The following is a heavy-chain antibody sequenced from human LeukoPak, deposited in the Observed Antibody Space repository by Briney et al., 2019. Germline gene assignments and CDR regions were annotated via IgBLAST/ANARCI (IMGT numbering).Heavy chain of an antibody. Sequence: GGSLRLSCAASGFTFSSYSMNWVRQAPGKGLEWVSSISSSSSYIYYADSVKGRFTISRDNAKDSLYLQMNSLRAEDTAVYYCARVPPNTVTTLQYFDYWGQGTLVTVSS. J-gene: IGHJ4*02. CDR1: GFTFSSYS. V-gene: IGHV3-21*01. D-gene: IGHD4-17*01. CDR3: ARVPPNTVTTLQYFDY. CDR2: ISSSSSYI.